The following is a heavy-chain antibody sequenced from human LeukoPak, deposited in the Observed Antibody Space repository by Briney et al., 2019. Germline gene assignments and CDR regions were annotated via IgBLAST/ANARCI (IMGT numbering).Heavy chain of an antibody. J-gene: IGHJ6*02. D-gene: IGHD6-13*01. Sequence: PSGTLSLTCTVSGGSISSYYWSWIRQPPGKGLEWIGYIYYSGSTNYNPSLKSRVAIAVDTSKNQFSLSMRSVTAADTAVYYCARVSAAGMEFHYGMDVWGQGTTVFVSS. V-gene: IGHV4-59*01. CDR1: GGSISSYY. CDR3: ARVSAAGMEFHYGMDV. CDR2: IYYSGST.